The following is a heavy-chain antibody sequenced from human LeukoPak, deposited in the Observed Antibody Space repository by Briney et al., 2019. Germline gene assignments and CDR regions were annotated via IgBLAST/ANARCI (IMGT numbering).Heavy chain of an antibody. J-gene: IGHJ4*02. CDR1: GFTFSSYE. Sequence: PGGSLRLSCAASGFTFSSYEMNWVRQAPGKGLEWVSYISSSGSTIYYADSVKGQFTISRDNAKNSLYLQMNSLRAEDTAVYYCARGQPQWLVLYYFDYWGQGTLVTVSS. CDR2: ISSSGSTI. D-gene: IGHD6-19*01. V-gene: IGHV3-48*03. CDR3: ARGQPQWLVLYYFDY.